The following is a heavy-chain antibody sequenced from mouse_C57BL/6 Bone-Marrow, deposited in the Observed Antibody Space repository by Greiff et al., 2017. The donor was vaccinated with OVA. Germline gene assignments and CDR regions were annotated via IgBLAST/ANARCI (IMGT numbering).Heavy chain of an antibody. CDR2: IHPSDSDT. J-gene: IGHJ1*03. V-gene: IGHV1-74*01. D-gene: IGHD1-1*01. Sequence: QVQLQQPGAELVKPGASVKVSCKASGYTFTSYWMHWVKQRPGQGLEWIGRIHPSDSDTNYNQKFKGKATLTVDKSYSTAYMQLSSLTSEVSAVYYCAIDYYYGSSFWYFDVWGTGTTVTVSS. CDR3: AIDYYYGSSFWYFDV. CDR1: GYTFTSYW.